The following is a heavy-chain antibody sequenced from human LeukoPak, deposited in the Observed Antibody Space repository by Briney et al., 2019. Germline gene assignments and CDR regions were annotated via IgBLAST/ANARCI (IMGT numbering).Heavy chain of an antibody. J-gene: IGHJ4*02. Sequence: ASVKVSCKASGYMFTSYDINWVRQATGQGLEWMGWMNPDSGKKGQAQKFQGRITMTRNTSISTAYMELSSLGPEDTAVYYCAKYKGGDYIASGKRYYLDHWGQGTPVTVSS. D-gene: IGHD3-10*01. V-gene: IGHV1-8*01. CDR3: AKYKGGDYIASGKRYYLDH. CDR2: MNPDSGKK. CDR1: GYMFTSYD.